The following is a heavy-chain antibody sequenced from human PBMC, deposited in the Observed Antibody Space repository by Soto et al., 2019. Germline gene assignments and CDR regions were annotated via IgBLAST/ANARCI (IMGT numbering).Heavy chain of an antibody. CDR3: ARAIEFSGGYYYYGMDV. Sequence: GASVKVSCKASGYTFTSYYMHWVRQAPGQGLEWMGIINPSGGSTSYAQKFQGRVTMTRDTSTSTVYMELSSLRSEDTAVYYRARAIEFSGGYYYYGMDVWGQGTTVTVSS. V-gene: IGHV1-46*01. CDR2: INPSGGST. CDR1: GYTFTSYY. D-gene: IGHD1-26*01. J-gene: IGHJ6*02.